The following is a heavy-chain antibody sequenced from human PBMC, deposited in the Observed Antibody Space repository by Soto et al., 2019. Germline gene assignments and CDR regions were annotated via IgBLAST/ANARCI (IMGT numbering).Heavy chain of an antibody. V-gene: IGHV4-39*01. CDR2: IYYSGST. CDR1: GGPISSSSYY. CDR3: EGGIHYYYYYMDV. Sequence: SETLSLTCTVSGGPISSSSYYWGWIRQPPGKGLEWIGSIYYSGSTYYNPSLKSRVTISVDTSKNQFSLKLSSVTAADTAVYYCEGGIHYYYYYMDVWGKGTTVTVSS. J-gene: IGHJ6*03. D-gene: IGHD2-15*01.